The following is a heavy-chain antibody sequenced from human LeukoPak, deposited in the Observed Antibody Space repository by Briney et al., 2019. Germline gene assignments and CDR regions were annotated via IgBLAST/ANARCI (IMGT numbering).Heavy chain of an antibody. CDR1: GFTFSSFG. CDR3: ASPAVYSSSWYYFDY. J-gene: IGHJ4*02. V-gene: IGHV3-30*03. D-gene: IGHD6-13*01. CDR2: ISYDGSSK. Sequence: GRSLRLSCAASGFTFSSFGMHWVRQAPGEGLEWVAVISYDGSSKYYADSVKGRFTISRDNSKNTLYLQMNSLRAEDTAVYYCASPAVYSSSWYYFDYWGQGTLVTVSS.